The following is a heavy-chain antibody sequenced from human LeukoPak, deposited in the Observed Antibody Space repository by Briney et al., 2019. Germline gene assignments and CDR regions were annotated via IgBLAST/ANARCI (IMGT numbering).Heavy chain of an antibody. CDR3: ARQNGIVATIDY. Sequence: SETLSLTCTVSGGSISIYYWSWIRQPPGKVLEWIGYIYYSGSTNYNPSLKSRVTISVDTSNNQFSLKLSSVTAADTAVYYCARQNGIVATIDYWGQGTLVTVSS. CDR1: GGSISIYY. D-gene: IGHD5-12*01. J-gene: IGHJ4*02. CDR2: IYYSGST. V-gene: IGHV4-59*08.